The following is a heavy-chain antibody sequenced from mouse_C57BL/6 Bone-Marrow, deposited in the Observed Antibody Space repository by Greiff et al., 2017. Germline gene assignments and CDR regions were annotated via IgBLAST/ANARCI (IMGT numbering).Heavy chain of an antibody. CDR2: FYPGSGSI. Sequence: VQRVESGAELVKPGASVKLSCKASGYTFTEYTIHWVKQRSGQGLEWIGWFYPGSGSIKYNEKFKDKDTLTADKSSSTVYMELSRLTSEDSAVYFCARHEDRDAWFAYWGQGTLVTVSA. CDR3: ARHEDRDAWFAY. J-gene: IGHJ3*01. V-gene: IGHV1-62-2*01. CDR1: GYTFTEYT. D-gene: IGHD3-3*01.